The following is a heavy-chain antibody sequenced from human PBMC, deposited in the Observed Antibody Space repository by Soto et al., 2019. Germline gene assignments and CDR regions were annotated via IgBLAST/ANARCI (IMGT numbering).Heavy chain of an antibody. D-gene: IGHD2-15*01. CDR3: ARGELLLFVGVPWFDP. Sequence: SVKVSCKASGGTFSIYTISWVRQAPGQGLEWMGRIIPILGIANYAQKFQGRVTITADKSTSTAYMELSSLRSEDTAVYYCARGELLLFVGVPWFDPWGQGTLVTVSS. CDR1: GGTFSIYT. V-gene: IGHV1-69*02. CDR2: IIPILGIA. J-gene: IGHJ5*02.